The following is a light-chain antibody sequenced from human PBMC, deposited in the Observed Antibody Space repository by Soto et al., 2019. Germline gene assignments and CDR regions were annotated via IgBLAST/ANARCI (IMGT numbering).Light chain of an antibody. CDR2: DAS. V-gene: IGKV1-33*01. CDR3: QQYDNPLLT. CDR1: QDISNY. Sequence: DIQMTQSPASLSASVGGRVTITCQASQDISNYLNWYQHKPGKAPKLLIYDASNLETGVPSRFTGSGSGTHFAFTITSLQPEDIATYYCQQYDNPLLTFGGGTKVEI. J-gene: IGKJ4*01.